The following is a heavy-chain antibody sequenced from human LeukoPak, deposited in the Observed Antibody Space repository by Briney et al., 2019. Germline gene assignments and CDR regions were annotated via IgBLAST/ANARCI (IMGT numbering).Heavy chain of an antibody. J-gene: IGHJ4*02. D-gene: IGHD5-18*01. V-gene: IGHV3-7*01. CDR3: ARGGYQLIDY. CDR1: GFTFSSYW. Sequence: GGSLRLSCAASGFTFSSYWMSWVRQAPGKGLEWVANIKEDGSEKNYVDSVKGRFTISRDNAKNSLYLQMSYLRAEDTAVHYCARGGYQLIDYWGQGTLVTVSS. CDR2: IKEDGSEK.